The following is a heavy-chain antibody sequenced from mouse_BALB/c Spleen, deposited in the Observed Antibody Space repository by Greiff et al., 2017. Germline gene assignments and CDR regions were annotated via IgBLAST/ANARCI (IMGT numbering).Heavy chain of an antibody. CDR2: IDPENGNT. J-gene: IGHJ1*01. D-gene: IGHD2-1*01. CDR1: GFNIKDYY. CDR3: ARYGKDWYFDV. V-gene: IGHV14-1*02. Sequence: EVQLKESGAELVRPGALVKLSCKASGFNIKDYYMHWVKQRPEQGLEWIGWIDPENGNTIYDPKFQGKASITADTSSNTAYLQLSSLTSEDTAVYYCARYGKDWYFDVWGAGTTVTVSS.